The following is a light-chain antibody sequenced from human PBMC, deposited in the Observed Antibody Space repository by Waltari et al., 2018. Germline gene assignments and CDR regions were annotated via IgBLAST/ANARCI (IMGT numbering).Light chain of an antibody. CDR2: VAS. J-gene: IGKJ2*01. V-gene: IGKV1-39*01. Sequence: DIQMTQSTSSLSASVGDRVTIPCRASQSINRFLNWYQQKPGKAPELLIYVASNLQSGVPSRFSGSGSGTDFTLTINGLQPEDFATYYCQQSYSSPPMYTFGQGTKVEIK. CDR1: QSINRF. CDR3: QQSYSSPPMYT.